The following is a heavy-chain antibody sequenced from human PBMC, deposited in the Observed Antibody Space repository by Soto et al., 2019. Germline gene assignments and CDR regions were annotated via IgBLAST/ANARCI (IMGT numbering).Heavy chain of an antibody. V-gene: IGHV5-51*01. D-gene: IGHD1-26*01. J-gene: IGHJ4*02. CDR1: GYSFTSYW. CDR2: VYPGNSHT. Sequence: GESLKISCKGSGYSFTSYWIVWVRQMPGKGLEWMGIVYPGNSHTRYSPSFQGQVTISADKSINTAYLQWSSLKASDTAMYYCASAPGGKSAWPYWGQGTLVTVS. CDR3: ASAPGGKSAWPY.